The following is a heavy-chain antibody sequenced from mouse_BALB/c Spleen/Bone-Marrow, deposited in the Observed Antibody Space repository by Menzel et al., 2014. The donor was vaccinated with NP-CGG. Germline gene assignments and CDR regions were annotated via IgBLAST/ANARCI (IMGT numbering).Heavy chain of an antibody. CDR2: INPSSGYA. CDR3: TRITTVVRYFDA. D-gene: IGHD1-1*01. J-gene: IGHJ1*03. Sequence: VKLQESGAELARPGASVKMSCKASGYTFTTYTIHWVKQRPGQGLEWIGYINPSSGYANYNQNFKDKATLTADKSSSTAYMQLSSLTSEDSAVYYCTRITTVVRYFDAWGTGTTVTVSS. V-gene: IGHV1-4*01. CDR1: GYTFTTYT.